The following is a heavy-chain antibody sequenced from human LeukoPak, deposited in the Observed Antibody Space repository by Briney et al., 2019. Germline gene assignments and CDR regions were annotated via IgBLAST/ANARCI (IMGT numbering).Heavy chain of an antibody. V-gene: IGHV3-66*04. J-gene: IGHJ4*02. CDR2: IYSGGST. CDR3: ARPSGSYAY. D-gene: IGHD3-10*01. Sequence: GGTLRRSCAASGFTFSTCGTSWVRQAPGKGLEWVSVIYSGGSTYYADSVKGRFTISRDNSKNTLYLQMNSLRAEDTAVYYCARPSGSYAYWGQGTLVTVSS. CDR1: GFTFSTCG.